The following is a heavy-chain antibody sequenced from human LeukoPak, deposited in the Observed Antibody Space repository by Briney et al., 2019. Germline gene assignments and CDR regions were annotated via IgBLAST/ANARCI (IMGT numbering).Heavy chain of an antibody. V-gene: IGHV4-4*07. D-gene: IGHD3-10*01. CDR1: GGSISSYY. J-gene: IGHJ3*02. CDR3: ARRLAERGQEDNAFDI. CDR2: IYSSGST. Sequence: SETLSLTCTVSGGSISSYYWSWIRQPAGKGLEWIGRIYSSGSTNYNPSLKSRVTMSVDTSKNQFSLKLSSVTAADTAVYYCARRLAERGQEDNAFDIWGQGTMVTVSS.